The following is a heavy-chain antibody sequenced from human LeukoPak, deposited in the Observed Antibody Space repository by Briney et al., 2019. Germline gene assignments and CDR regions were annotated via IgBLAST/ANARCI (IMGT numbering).Heavy chain of an antibody. CDR1: GFTFSSYW. CDR3: ARGSAVTANNFDF. Sequence: GGSLRLSCAPSGFTFSSYWMSWVRQAPGKGLEWVANIKQDESEKYYVDSVKGRFTISRDNAKNSLYLQMNSLRAEDTAVYYCARGSAVTANNFDFWGQGTLVTVSS. V-gene: IGHV3-7*01. D-gene: IGHD4-11*01. CDR2: IKQDESEK. J-gene: IGHJ4*02.